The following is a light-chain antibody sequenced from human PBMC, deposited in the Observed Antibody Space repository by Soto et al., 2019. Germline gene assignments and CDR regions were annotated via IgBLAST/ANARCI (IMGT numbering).Light chain of an antibody. Sequence: QSVLTQPPSVSAAPGQKVTISCSGSSSNIGNNYVSWYQQLPGTAPKLPIYDNNKRPSGIPDRFSGSKSGTSATLGITGLQTGDEADYYCGTWDSSLSDWVFGGGTKLTVL. CDR1: SSNIGNNY. J-gene: IGLJ3*02. CDR3: GTWDSSLSDWV. V-gene: IGLV1-51*01. CDR2: DNN.